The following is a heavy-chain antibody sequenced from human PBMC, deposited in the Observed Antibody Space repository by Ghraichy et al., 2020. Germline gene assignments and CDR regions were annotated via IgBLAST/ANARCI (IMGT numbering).Heavy chain of an antibody. J-gene: IGHJ3*02. Sequence: TLSLTCTVSGGSISSSSYYWGWIRQPPGKGLEWIGSIYYSGSTYYNPSLKSRVTISVDTSKNQFSLKLSSVTAADTAVYYCARHKKGSGWYGNGAFDIWGQGTMVTVSS. CDR3: ARHKKGSGWYGNGAFDI. D-gene: IGHD6-19*01. CDR2: IYYSGST. V-gene: IGHV4-39*01. CDR1: GGSISSSSYY.